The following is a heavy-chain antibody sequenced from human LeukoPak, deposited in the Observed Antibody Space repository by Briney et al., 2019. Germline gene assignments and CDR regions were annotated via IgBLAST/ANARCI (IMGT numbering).Heavy chain of an antibody. J-gene: IGHJ4*02. V-gene: IGHV3-74*01. CDR3: ASVFES. CDR2: INDLGTAT. CDR1: GW. Sequence: GGSLRLSCADSGWTHWVRQAPGKGLVWVSGINDLGTATYYADSVKGRFTISRDNVKNTVSLQMNSLSAEDTAVYYCASVFESWGQGFLVTVSS.